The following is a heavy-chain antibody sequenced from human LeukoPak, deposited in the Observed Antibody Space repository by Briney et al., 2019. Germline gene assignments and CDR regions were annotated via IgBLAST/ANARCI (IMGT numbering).Heavy chain of an antibody. CDR1: GYTFTSYG. D-gene: IGHD3-22*01. V-gene: IGHV1-18*01. J-gene: IGHJ4*02. CDR3: ARDSYDSSGSYFFLKLFDY. Sequence: ASVKVSCKPSGYTFTSYGISWVRQAPGQGLEWMGWITAFNGNTDYAQKFQGGVTMTTDTSTSTAYMELRSLRSDDTAVYYCARDSYDSSGSYFFLKLFDYWGQGTLVTVSS. CDR2: ITAFNGNT.